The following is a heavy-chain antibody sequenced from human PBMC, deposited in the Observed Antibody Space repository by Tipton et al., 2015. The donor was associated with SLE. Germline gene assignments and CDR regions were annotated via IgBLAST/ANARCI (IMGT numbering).Heavy chain of an antibody. J-gene: IGHJ4*02. D-gene: IGHD6-19*01. CDR3: ANLGIAVAGTGDY. CDR2: ISSSSSYI. CDR1: EFNLRTYW. V-gene: IGHV3-21*01. Sequence: SLRLSCAVSEFNLRTYWMNWVRQAPGKGLEWVSSISSSSSYIYYADSVKGRFTISRDNAKNSLYLQMNSLRAEDTAVYYCANLGIAVAGTGDYWGQGTLVTVSS.